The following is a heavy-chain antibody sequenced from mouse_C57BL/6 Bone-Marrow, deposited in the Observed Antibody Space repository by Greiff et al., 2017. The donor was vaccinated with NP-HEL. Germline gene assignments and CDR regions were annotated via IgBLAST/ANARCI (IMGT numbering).Heavy chain of an antibody. CDR2: ISSGGDYI. V-gene: IGHV5-9-1*02. J-gene: IGHJ3*01. D-gene: IGHD4-1*01. Sequence: EVKLMESGEGLVKPGGSLKLSCAASGFTFSSYAMSWVRQTPEKRLEWVAYISSGGDYIYYADTVKGRFTISRDNARNTLYLQMSSLKSEDTAMYYCTRVPLGSWFAYWGQGTLVTVSA. CDR3: TRVPLGSWFAY. CDR1: GFTFSSYA.